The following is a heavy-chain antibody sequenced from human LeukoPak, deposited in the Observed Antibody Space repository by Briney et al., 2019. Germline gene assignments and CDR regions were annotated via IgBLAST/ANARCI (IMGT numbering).Heavy chain of an antibody. Sequence: PGGSLRLSCAASGFTFSDYYMSWIRQAPGKGLEWVANIKQDGSEKYYVDSVKGRFTISRDNAKNSLYLQMNSLRAEDTAVYYCARGGYSSPVFDYWGQGTLVTVSS. CDR1: GFTFSDYY. CDR3: ARGGYSSPVFDY. V-gene: IGHV3-7*04. D-gene: IGHD6-13*01. J-gene: IGHJ4*02. CDR2: IKQDGSEK.